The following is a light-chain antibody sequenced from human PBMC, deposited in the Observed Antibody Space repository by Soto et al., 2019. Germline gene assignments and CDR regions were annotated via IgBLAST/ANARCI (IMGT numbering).Light chain of an antibody. V-gene: IGKV1-27*01. Sequence: DIQMTQSPSSLSASVGDRVTITCRASQGISNSLAWYQQKPGKVPKVLIYEASTLQSGVPSRFSGSGSGTDITLTISSLQPEDVATYYCQKYNSAPRTFGQGTKVEIK. CDR3: QKYNSAPRT. J-gene: IGKJ1*01. CDR2: EAS. CDR1: QGISNS.